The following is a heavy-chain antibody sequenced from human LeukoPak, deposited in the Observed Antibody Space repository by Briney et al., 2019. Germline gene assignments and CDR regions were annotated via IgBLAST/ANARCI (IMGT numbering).Heavy chain of an antibody. J-gene: IGHJ6*02. CDR3: AKDTPHGRDIVVVPAAIYAPGYYYGMDV. CDR2: ISGSGGST. D-gene: IGHD2-2*01. Sequence: GGSLRLSCAASGFTFSSYAMSWVRQAPGKGLEWVSAISGSGGSTYYADSVKGRFTISRDNSKNTLYLQMNSLRAEDTAAYYCAKDTPHGRDIVVVPAAIYAPGYYYGMDVWGQGTTVTVSS. CDR1: GFTFSSYA. V-gene: IGHV3-23*01.